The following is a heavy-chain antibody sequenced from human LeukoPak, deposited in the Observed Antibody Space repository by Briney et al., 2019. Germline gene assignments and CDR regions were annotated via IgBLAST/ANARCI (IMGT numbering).Heavy chain of an antibody. CDR3: ARGASGVYTVTTSWFDP. V-gene: IGHV1-2*02. Sequence: APVKVSCKASGYTFTGYYMHWVRQAPGQGLEWMGWINPNSGGTNYAQKFQGRVTMTRDTSTSTAYMELSRLRSDDTAVYYCARGASGVYTVTTSWFDPWGQGTLVTVSS. CDR2: INPNSGGT. J-gene: IGHJ5*02. CDR1: GYTFTGYY. D-gene: IGHD4-17*01.